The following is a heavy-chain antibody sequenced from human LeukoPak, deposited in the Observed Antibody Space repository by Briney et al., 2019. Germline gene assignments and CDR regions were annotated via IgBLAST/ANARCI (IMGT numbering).Heavy chain of an antibody. D-gene: IGHD3-3*01. Sequence: PGGSLRLSCAASGFTFSSYWMSWVRQAPGKGLEWVANIKQDGSEKYYVDSVKGRFTISRDNAKNSLYLQMNSLRAEDTAVYYCARAHYDFWSGHYFDYWGQGTLVTVSS. J-gene: IGHJ4*02. CDR3: ARAHYDFWSGHYFDY. V-gene: IGHV3-7*01. CDR2: IKQDGSEK. CDR1: GFTFSSYW.